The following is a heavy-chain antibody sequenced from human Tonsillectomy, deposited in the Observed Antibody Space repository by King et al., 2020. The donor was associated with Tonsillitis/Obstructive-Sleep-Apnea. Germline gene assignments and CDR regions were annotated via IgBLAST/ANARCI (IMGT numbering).Heavy chain of an antibody. Sequence: VQLVESGGGVVQPGRSLRLSCAASRFTFSTYAMHWVRQAPGKGLEWVAVISYDGRNKYYADSVKGRFTISRDNSKNTLYLHVNSLRPEDTAVYYCARQPPAYGSNGYPGGFDHWGQGTLVTVSS. CDR1: RFTFSTYA. V-gene: IGHV3-30*04. CDR2: ISYDGRNK. J-gene: IGHJ4*02. CDR3: ARQPPAYGSNGYPGGFDH. D-gene: IGHD6-13*01.